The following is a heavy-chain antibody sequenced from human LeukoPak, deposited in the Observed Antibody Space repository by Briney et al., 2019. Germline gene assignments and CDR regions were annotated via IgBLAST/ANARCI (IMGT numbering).Heavy chain of an antibody. V-gene: IGHV3-30-3*01. J-gene: IGHJ6*03. D-gene: IGHD2-2*01. CDR3: ASLGYCSSTSCPEDYYYYMDV. CDR1: GFTFSSYA. Sequence: GRSLRLSCAASGFTFSSYAMHWVRQAPGKGLEWVAVISYDGSNKYYADSVKGRFTISRDNSKNTLYLQMNSLRAEDTAVYYCASLGYCSSTSCPEDYYYYMDVWGKGTTVTVSS. CDR2: ISYDGSNK.